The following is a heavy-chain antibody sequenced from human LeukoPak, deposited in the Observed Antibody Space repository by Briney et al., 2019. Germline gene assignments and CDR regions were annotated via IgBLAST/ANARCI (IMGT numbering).Heavy chain of an antibody. CDR1: GFTFSSYW. J-gene: IGHJ4*02. CDR3: AKDQIRTTPYSDILTGYLYYFDY. V-gene: IGHV3-23*01. Sequence: GGSLRLSCAASGFTFSSYWMSWVRQAPGKGLEWVSAISGSGGSTYYADSVKGRSTISRDNSKNTLYLQMNSLRAEDTAVYYCAKDQIRTTPYSDILTGYLYYFDYWGQGTLVTVSS. CDR2: ISGSGGST. D-gene: IGHD3-9*01.